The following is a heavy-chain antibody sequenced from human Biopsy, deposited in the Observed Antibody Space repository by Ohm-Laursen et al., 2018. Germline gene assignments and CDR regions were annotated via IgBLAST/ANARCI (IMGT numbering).Heavy chain of an antibody. CDR3: ARDGEAKYCKHGVCPSDF. CDR2: ISASGNHI. J-gene: IGHJ4*02. D-gene: IGHD2-8*01. CDR1: GFTFCGFS. Sequence: SLRLSCAASGFTFCGFSMNWVRQAPGKGLEWVSSISASGNHIYYTDSVKGRFTVSRDNGKNSVYLQMNSPRVEDTAVYYCARDGEAKYCKHGVCPSDFWGQGTLVTVSS. V-gene: IGHV3-21*01.